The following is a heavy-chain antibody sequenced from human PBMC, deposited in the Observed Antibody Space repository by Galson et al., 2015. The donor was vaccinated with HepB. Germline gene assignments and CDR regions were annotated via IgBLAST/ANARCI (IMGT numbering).Heavy chain of an antibody. CDR2: INPNSGGT. Sequence: QSGAEVKKPGASVKVSCKASGYTFTGYYMHWVRQAPGQGLEWMGWINPNSGGTNYAQKFQGRVTMTRDTSISTAYMELSRLRSEDTAVYYCATGIVQYNWNYVLPFDYWGQGTLVTVSS. CDR1: GYTFTGYY. V-gene: IGHV1-2*02. J-gene: IGHJ4*02. D-gene: IGHD1-7*01. CDR3: ATGIVQYNWNYVLPFDY.